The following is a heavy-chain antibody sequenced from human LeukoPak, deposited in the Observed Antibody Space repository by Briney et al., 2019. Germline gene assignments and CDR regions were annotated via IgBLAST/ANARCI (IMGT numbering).Heavy chain of an antibody. CDR3: ARGILGIEASNWFDP. CDR2: ISYDGSNK. Sequence: GGSLRPSCAASGFTFSSYAMHWVRQAPGKGLEWVAVISYDGSNKYYADSVKGRFTISRDNSKNTLYLQMNSLRAEDTAVYYCARGILGIEASNWFDPWGQGTLVTVSS. J-gene: IGHJ5*02. CDR1: GFTFSSYA. D-gene: IGHD3-16*01. V-gene: IGHV3-30-3*01.